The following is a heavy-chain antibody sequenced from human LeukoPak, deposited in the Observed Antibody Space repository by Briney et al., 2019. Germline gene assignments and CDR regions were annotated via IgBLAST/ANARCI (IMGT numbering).Heavy chain of an antibody. D-gene: IGHD3-3*01. Sequence: GRSLRLSCAASGFSLTSHGMHWVRQAPGKGLEWVALIFYDGTTKYYADSVKGRFTISRDSSKNTLYLQMNSLRAEDTAVYYCAREGGFGYYAAFDTWGQGTTVTVSS. CDR2: IFYDGTTK. V-gene: IGHV3-33*01. J-gene: IGHJ3*02. CDR3: AREGGFGYYAAFDT. CDR1: GFSLTSHG.